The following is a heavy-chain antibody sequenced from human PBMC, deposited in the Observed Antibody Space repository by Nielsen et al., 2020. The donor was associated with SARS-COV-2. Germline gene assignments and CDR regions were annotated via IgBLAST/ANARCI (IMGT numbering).Heavy chain of an antibody. Sequence: SETLSLTCTVSGGSISSSSYYWSWIRQPAGKGLEWIGRIYTSGSTNYNPSLKSRVTMSVDTSKNQFSLKLSSVTAADTAVYYCARDRRDYYDSSGYLDYWGQGTLVTVSS. V-gene: IGHV4-61*02. D-gene: IGHD3-22*01. CDR1: GGSISSSSYY. CDR2: IYTSGST. CDR3: ARDRRDYYDSSGYLDY. J-gene: IGHJ4*02.